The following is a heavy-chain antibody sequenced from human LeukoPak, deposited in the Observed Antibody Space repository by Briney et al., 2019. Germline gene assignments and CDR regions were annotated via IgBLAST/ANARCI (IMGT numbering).Heavy chain of an antibody. Sequence: SGGSLRLSCAASGFTFSSYAMSWVRQAPGKGLEWVSAISGSGGSTYYADSVKGRFTISRDNSKNTLYLQMNSLRAEDTAVYYCAKEGRSSTIPGIYFDYWGQGTLVTVSS. CDR3: AKEGRSSTIPGIYFDY. V-gene: IGHV3-23*01. D-gene: IGHD2-2*01. J-gene: IGHJ4*02. CDR1: GFTFSSYA. CDR2: ISGSGGST.